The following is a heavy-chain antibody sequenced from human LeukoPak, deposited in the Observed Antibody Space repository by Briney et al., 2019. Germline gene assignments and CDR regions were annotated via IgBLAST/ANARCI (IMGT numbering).Heavy chain of an antibody. V-gene: IGHV1-46*01. J-gene: IGHJ6*03. D-gene: IGHD5-18*01. CDR3: ARGGNSYGFAYYYYYMDV. Sequence: ASVKVSCKASGYTFTSYYMHWVRQAPGQGLEWMGIINPSGGSTSYAQKFQGRVTMTRDTSTSTVYMELSSLRSEDTAVYYCARGGNSYGFAYYYYYMDVWGKGTTVTVSS. CDR1: GYTFTSYY. CDR2: INPSGGST.